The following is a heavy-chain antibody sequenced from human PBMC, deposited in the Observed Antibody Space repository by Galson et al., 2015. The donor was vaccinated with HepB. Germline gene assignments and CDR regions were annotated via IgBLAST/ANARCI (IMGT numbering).Heavy chain of an antibody. CDR3: ARDPDRDGYNWGYYYDYGLDV. J-gene: IGHJ6*02. D-gene: IGHD5-24*01. Sequence: SLRLSCAASGFTFSSYTMNWVRQAPGKGLEWVSSISSTSIYIYYADSVKGRFTISRDNAKNSLYLQMNYMRVEDTAVYYCARDPDRDGYNWGYYYDYGLDVWGQGTTVTVSS. CDR2: ISSTSIYI. CDR1: GFTFSSYT. V-gene: IGHV3-21*06.